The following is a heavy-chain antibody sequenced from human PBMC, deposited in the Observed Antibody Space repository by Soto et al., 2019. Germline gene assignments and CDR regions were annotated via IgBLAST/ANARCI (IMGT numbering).Heavy chain of an antibody. CDR2: IIPIFGTA. Sequence: SVKVSCKASGGTFSSYAISWVRQAPGQGLEWMGGIIPIFGTANYAQKFQGRVTITADESTSTAYMELSSLRSEDTAVYYCARDRHRAAAGPFDYWGQGTLVTVSS. D-gene: IGHD6-13*01. V-gene: IGHV1-69*13. CDR1: GGTFSSYA. CDR3: ARDRHRAAAGPFDY. J-gene: IGHJ4*02.